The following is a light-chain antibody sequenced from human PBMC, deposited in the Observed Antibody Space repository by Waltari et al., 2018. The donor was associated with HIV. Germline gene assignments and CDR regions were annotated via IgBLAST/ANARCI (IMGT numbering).Light chain of an antibody. CDR1: KLGDKY. V-gene: IGLV3-1*01. CDR3: QAGDSSTDVV. CDR2: QDS. J-gene: IGLJ2*01. Sequence: SYELTQPPSVSVSPGQTASITCPGDKLGDKYACWYQQKPGQSPVLVIYQDSKRPAGIPERLSGTNSGNTATLTISGTQAMDEDDYYCQAGDSSTDVVFGGGTKLTVL.